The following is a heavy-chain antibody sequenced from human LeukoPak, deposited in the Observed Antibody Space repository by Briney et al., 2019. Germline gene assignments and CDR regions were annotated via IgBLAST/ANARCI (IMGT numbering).Heavy chain of an antibody. D-gene: IGHD3-9*01. CDR3: ARQHDILTGRNHIDY. Sequence: GESLKISCKGSGYSFTSYWIGWVRQMPGKGVEWMGIIYPGDSDTRYSPSFQGQVTISADKSISTAYLQWSSLKASDTAMYYCARQHDILTGRNHIDYWGQGTLVTVSS. CDR2: IYPGDSDT. CDR1: GYSFTSYW. J-gene: IGHJ4*02. V-gene: IGHV5-51*01.